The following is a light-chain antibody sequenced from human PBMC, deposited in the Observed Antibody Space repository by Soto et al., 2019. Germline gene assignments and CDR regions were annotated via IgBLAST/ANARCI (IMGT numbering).Light chain of an antibody. J-gene: IGKJ1*01. CDR1: QSISSY. V-gene: IGKV1-5*02. CDR2: DDY. CDR3: KQSTGYPWT. Sequence: EVTQAPSDLSASVGGRVNSVCRASQSISSYLNWYQHKQGKDTKLLIYDDYTLESGVQSRFSGSGSGTEFTLSIRSLQPDDFATYYCKQSTGYPWTFGQWPQLDIK.